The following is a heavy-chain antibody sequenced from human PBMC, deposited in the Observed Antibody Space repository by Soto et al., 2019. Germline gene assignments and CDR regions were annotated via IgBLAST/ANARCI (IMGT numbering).Heavy chain of an antibody. CDR1: GFSVNSGY. CDR2: ISGSGGST. V-gene: IGHV3-23*01. J-gene: IGHJ6*03. D-gene: IGHD3-16*01. CDR3: AKDSWAANYYYYYMDV. Sequence: GGSLRLSCVASGFSVNSGYMNWVRQAPGKGPQWVSAISGSGGSTYYADSVKGRFTISRDNSKNTLYLQMNSLRAEDTAVYYCAKDSWAANYYYYYMDVWGKGTXVTVSS.